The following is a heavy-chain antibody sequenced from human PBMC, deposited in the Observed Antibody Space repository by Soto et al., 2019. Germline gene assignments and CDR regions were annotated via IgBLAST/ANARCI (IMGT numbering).Heavy chain of an antibody. CDR3: ATHGLGVSSPPYFEN. CDR1: GGTFSGYV. J-gene: IGHJ4*02. D-gene: IGHD3-16*01. V-gene: IGHV1-69*01. CDR2: FVHLFGTT. Sequence: QLVQSGSEVKKPGSSVKVSCQASGGTFSGYVVTWVRQAPGQGLEWMGEFVHLFGTTNYAQRFSGRITITAEESTSTAYMELRTLRSDDTAVYYCATHGLGVSSPPYFENWGQGTLVTVSS.